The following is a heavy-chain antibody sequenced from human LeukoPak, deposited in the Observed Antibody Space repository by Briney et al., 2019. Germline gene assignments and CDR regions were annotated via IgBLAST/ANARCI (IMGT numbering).Heavy chain of an antibody. Sequence: GGSLRLSCAASGFTFSSYSMNWVRQAPGKGLEWVSSISSSSYIYYADSVKGRFTISRDNAKNSLYLQMNSLRAEDTAVYYCARVGGQLVPHYYYYGMDVWGQGTTVTVSS. CDR1: GFTFSSYS. J-gene: IGHJ6*02. CDR2: ISSSSYI. V-gene: IGHV3-21*01. CDR3: ARVGGQLVPHYYYYGMDV. D-gene: IGHD6-13*01.